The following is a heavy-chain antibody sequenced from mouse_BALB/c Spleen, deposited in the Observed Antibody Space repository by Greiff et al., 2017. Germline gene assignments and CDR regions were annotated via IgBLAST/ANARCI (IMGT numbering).Heavy chain of an antibody. V-gene: IGHV5-4*02. CDR3: ARDLTGTYAMDY. D-gene: IGHD4-1*01. CDR1: GFTFSDYY. J-gene: IGHJ4*01. CDR2: ISDGGSYT. Sequence: EVKVVESGGGLVKPGGSLKLSCAASGFTFSDYYMYWVRQTPEKRLEWVATISDGGSYTYYPDSVKGRFTISRDNAKNNLYLQMSSLKSEDTAMYYCARDLTGTYAMDYWGQGTSVTVSS.